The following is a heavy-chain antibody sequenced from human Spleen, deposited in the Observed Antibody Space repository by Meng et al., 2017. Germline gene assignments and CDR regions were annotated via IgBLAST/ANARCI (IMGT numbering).Heavy chain of an antibody. CDR2: VYHSGST. CDR1: GGSISSYY. J-gene: IGHJ4*02. Sequence: GSLRLSCSISGGSISSYYWGWIRQPPGKGLELIGYVYHSGSTNYNPSLKSRVTISVDTSNNQFSLKVRSVTAADTAVYFCARDSAADGFDSWGQGALVTVSS. CDR3: ARDSAADGFDS. V-gene: IGHV4-59*01. D-gene: IGHD6-13*01.